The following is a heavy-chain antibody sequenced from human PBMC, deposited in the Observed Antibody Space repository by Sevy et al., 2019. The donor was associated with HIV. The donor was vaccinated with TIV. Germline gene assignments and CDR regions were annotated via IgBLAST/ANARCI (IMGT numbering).Heavy chain of an antibody. J-gene: IGHJ6*02. V-gene: IGHV5-51*01. Sequence: GESLKISCKASGYDFTTYWIGWVRQVPGKGLEWMGIIYPGHSDTIYSPSFQGQVTISVDKSTTTAHLQWSSLKASDTAMYYCARGARGTLPSYYYYTLNVWGQGTTVTVSS. CDR3: ARGARGTLPSYYYYTLNV. CDR2: IYPGHSDT. D-gene: IGHD3-10*01. CDR1: GYDFTTYW.